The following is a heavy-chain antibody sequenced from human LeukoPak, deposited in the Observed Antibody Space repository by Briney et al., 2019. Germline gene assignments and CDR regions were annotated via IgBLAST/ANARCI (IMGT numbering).Heavy chain of an antibody. J-gene: IGHJ3*02. V-gene: IGHV4-61*02. CDR3: ARDGGSSSYAFDI. CDR1: GGSISSGSYY. CDR2: IYTSGST. D-gene: IGHD6-6*01. Sequence: PSETLSLTCTVSGGSISSGSYYWSWIRQPAGKGLEWIGRIYTSGSTNYNPSLKSRVTISVDTSKNQFSLKLSSVTAADTAVYYCARDGGSSSYAFDIWGQGTMVTVSS.